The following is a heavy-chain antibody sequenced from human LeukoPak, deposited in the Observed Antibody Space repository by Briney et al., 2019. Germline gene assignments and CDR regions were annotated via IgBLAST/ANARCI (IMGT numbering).Heavy chain of an antibody. J-gene: IGHJ6*03. CDR2: KKQDGSEK. Sequence: PGGSLRLSCAASGFTFSTYWMSWVRQAPGKGLEWVANKKQDGSEKYYVDSVKDRFTISRDNAKNSLYLQMDSLRAEDTAVYYCARETYYYMDVWGKGTTVTVSS. V-gene: IGHV3-7*01. CDR1: GFTFSTYW. CDR3: ARETYYYMDV.